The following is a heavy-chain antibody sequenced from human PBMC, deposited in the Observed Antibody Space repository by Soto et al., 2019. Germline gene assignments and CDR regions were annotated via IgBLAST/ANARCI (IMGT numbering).Heavy chain of an antibody. CDR2: IIPIFGTA. D-gene: IGHD1-26*01. Sequence: QVQLVQSGAEVKKPGSSVKVSCKASGGTFSSYAISWVRQAPGQGLEWMGGIIPIFGTANYAQKFQGRVTITAEESTSTAYMELSSLRSEDTAVYYCARDGGATQALYYYYYGMDVWGQGTTVTVSS. CDR1: GGTFSSYA. J-gene: IGHJ6*02. CDR3: ARDGGATQALYYYYYGMDV. V-gene: IGHV1-69*12.